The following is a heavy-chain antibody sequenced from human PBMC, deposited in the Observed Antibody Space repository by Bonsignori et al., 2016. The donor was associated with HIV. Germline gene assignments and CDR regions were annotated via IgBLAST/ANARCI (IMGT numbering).Heavy chain of an antibody. CDR3: AKILISETLRDYVDV. Sequence: GESLKISCAASGFTFSSTSMTWVRQAPGKGLEWVSSISGSGGSTFYADSVKGRFTISRDNSKNTLFLQMNSLRVVDTAVYYCAKILISETLRDYVDVWGKGTTVTVSS. CDR1: GFTFSSTS. D-gene: IGHD4/OR15-4a*01. CDR2: ISGSGGST. V-gene: IGHV3-23*01. J-gene: IGHJ6*04.